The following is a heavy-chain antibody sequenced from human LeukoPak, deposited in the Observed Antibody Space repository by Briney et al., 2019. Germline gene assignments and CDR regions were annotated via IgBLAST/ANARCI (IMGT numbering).Heavy chain of an antibody. Sequence: ASVKVSCKASGGTFSSYAISWVRQAPGQGLEWMGGIIPIFGTANYAQKFQGRVTITADESTSTAYMELSSLRPEDTAVYYCARDFPRLYSSSWGGYWGQGTLVTVSS. CDR2: IIPIFGTA. CDR1: GGTFSSYA. D-gene: IGHD6-13*01. CDR3: ARDFPRLYSSSWGGY. V-gene: IGHV1-69*13. J-gene: IGHJ4*02.